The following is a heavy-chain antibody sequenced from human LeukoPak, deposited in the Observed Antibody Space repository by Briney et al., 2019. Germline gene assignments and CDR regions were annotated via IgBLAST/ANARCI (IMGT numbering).Heavy chain of an antibody. CDR3: AREGDIYGVSLMAWFDP. D-gene: IGHD4-17*01. V-gene: IGHV1-8*01. CDR2: MNPNSGNT. CDR1: GYTFTSYD. J-gene: IGHJ5*01. Sequence: ASVKVSCKASGYTFTSYDINWVRQATGQGLEWMGWMNPNSGNTGYAQKFQGRVTMTRNTSISTAYMELSSLRSEDTAVYYCAREGDIYGVSLMAWFDPWGPGTLVTVSS.